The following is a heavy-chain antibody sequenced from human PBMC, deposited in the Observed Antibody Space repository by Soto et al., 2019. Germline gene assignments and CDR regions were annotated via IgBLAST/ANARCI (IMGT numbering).Heavy chain of an antibody. Sequence: SETLSLTSPVSGGYISSYYWSWIRQPPGKGLEWIGYIYYSGSTNYNPSLKSRVTISVDTSKNQFSLKLSSVTAADTAVYYCARGREADCSGGSCYWFDPWGQGTLVTVSS. D-gene: IGHD2-15*01. CDR1: GGYISSYY. CDR2: IYYSGST. CDR3: ARGREADCSGGSCYWFDP. J-gene: IGHJ5*02. V-gene: IGHV4-59*01.